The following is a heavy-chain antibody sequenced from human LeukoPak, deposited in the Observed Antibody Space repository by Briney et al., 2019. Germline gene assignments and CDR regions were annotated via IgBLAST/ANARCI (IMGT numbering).Heavy chain of an antibody. Sequence: PGRSLRLSCAASGFTFSTYGIHWVRQAPGKGLEWVAVIWYDGSNKYYADSVKGRFTISRDNSKNTLYLQMNSLRVEDTAVYYCAVEYSSSPYAFDIWGQGTKVTVSS. V-gene: IGHV3-33*01. CDR1: GFTFSTYG. CDR2: IWYDGSNK. CDR3: AVEYSSSPYAFDI. D-gene: IGHD3-22*01. J-gene: IGHJ3*02.